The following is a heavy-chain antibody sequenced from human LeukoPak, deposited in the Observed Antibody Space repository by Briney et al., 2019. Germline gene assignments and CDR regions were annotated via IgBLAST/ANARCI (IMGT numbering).Heavy chain of an antibody. CDR2: IFYTGNT. Sequence: SETLSLTCTVSGGSMTNYYWDWVRQTPRKGLEWIGYIFYTGNTNYNPSLESRLTISVDTSKNLFSLNLRSVTTADTAVYFCARGLVVGAGRLDPWGQGTLVTVSS. CDR3: ARGLVVGAGRLDP. CDR1: GGSMTNYY. D-gene: IGHD3-22*01. J-gene: IGHJ5*02. V-gene: IGHV4-59*01.